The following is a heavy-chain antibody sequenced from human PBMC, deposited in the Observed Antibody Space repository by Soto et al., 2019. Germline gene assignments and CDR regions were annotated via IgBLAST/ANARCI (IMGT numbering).Heavy chain of an antibody. CDR3: AKLTGWYEGYYYYYYGMDV. J-gene: IGHJ6*02. D-gene: IGHD6-19*01. V-gene: IGHV3-23*01. CDR1: GFTFSSYA. CDR2: ISGSGGST. Sequence: QPGGSLRLSCAASGFTFSSYAMSWVRQAPGKGLEWVSAISGSGGSTYYADSVKGRFTISRDNSKNTLYLQMNSLRAEDTAVYYCAKLTGWYEGYYYYYYGMDVWGQGTTVTVSS.